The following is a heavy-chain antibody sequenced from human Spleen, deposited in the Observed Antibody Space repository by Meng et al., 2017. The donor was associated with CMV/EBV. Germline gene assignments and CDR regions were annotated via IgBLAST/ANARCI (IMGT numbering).Heavy chain of an antibody. CDR2: ISSSSSYI. V-gene: IGHV3-21*01. J-gene: IGHJ5*02. CDR3: ARSADCSSTSCYYSALDWFDP. D-gene: IGHD2-2*01. Sequence: MHWGRQAPGKGLEWVSSISSSSSYIYYADSVKGRFTISRDNAKNSLYLQMNSLRAEDTAVYYCARSADCSSTSCYYSALDWFDPWGQGTLVTVSS.